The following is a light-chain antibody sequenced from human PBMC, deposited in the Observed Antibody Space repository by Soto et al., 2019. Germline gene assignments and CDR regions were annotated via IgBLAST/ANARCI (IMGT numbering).Light chain of an antibody. Sequence: IQMTQSPSSLSASVGDRVSITCQASQDMRNYLNWYQKKPGKAPKLLIYDASNLETVVPSRFSGSASGTDFPFPISSLQPEDIATYYCQHYDSLPLTFGGGTKVEIK. CDR3: QHYDSLPLT. V-gene: IGKV1-33*01. CDR2: DAS. CDR1: QDMRNY. J-gene: IGKJ4*01.